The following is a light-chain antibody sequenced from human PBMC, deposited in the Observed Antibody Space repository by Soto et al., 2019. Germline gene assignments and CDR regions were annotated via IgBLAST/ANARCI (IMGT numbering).Light chain of an antibody. CDR2: WAS. Sequence: DIVMTQSPDSLAVSLGERATINCKSSQSVLYSSNNKNYLAWYQHKPGQPPKLLIYWASTRESGVPDRFSGSGSGTDFTLTINSLHAEDVAVYYCQQYYGSPYTFGQGTKLEIK. V-gene: IGKV4-1*01. CDR3: QQYYGSPYT. CDR1: QSVLYSSNNKNY. J-gene: IGKJ2*01.